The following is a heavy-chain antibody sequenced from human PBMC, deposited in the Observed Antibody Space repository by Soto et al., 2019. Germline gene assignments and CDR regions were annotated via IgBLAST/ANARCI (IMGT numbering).Heavy chain of an antibody. Sequence: GALRVPWAASGISFNRINHRSGRPQPGGGGEGGAVIMDDGRNTYYTQSLKGRFTISRDNSKKKLSLHMKRLRAEDTAVYYCASSHTSYYMSGDVYHYDVMDVCGQGTTVIVSS. CDR1: GISFNRIN. CDR3: ASSHTSYYMSGDVYHYDVMDV. CDR2: IMDDGRNT. V-gene: IGHV3-33*08. J-gene: IGHJ6*02. D-gene: IGHD2-21*01.